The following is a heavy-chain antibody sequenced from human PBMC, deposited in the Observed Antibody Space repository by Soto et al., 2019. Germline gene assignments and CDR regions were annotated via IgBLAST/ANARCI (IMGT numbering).Heavy chain of an antibody. V-gene: IGHV1-8*01. Sequence: ASVKVSCKTSGYTFTNYDINWVRQAAGQGLEWMGWINPDSDNTGYAQKFQGRVTMTRDTSISTAYMELNSLRSEDTAVYYCARGRRYCTTTSCYPPALFPYGMDVWGQGTAVTVSS. CDR3: ARGRRYCTTTSCYPPALFPYGMDV. J-gene: IGHJ6*02. D-gene: IGHD2-2*01. CDR2: INPDSDNT. CDR1: GYTFTNYD.